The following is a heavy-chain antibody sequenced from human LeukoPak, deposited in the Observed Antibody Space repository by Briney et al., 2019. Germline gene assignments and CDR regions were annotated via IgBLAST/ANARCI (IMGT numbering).Heavy chain of an antibody. CDR2: ISSSGSTI. Sequence: KTGGSLRLSCAASGFTFSDYYMSWIRQAPGKGLEWVSYISSSGSTIYYADSVKGRFTISRDNAKNSLYLQMNSLRAEDTAVYYCAREPFYYYYMDVWGKGTTVTVSS. J-gene: IGHJ6*03. V-gene: IGHV3-11*04. CDR1: GFTFSDYY. CDR3: AREPFYYYYMDV.